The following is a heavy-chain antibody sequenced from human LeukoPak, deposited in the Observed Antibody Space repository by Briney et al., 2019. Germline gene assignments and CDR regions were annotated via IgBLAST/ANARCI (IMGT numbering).Heavy chain of an antibody. CDR3: ARHLEGDYFDY. CDR2: IYYSGST. V-gene: IGHV4-59*08. J-gene: IGHJ4*02. Sequence: SETLSLTCTVSGGSISSYYWSWIRQPPGKGLEWIGYIYYSGSTNYNPSLKSRVTMSVDTSKNQFSLKLSSVTAADTAVYYCARHLEGDYFDYWGQGTLVTVSS. CDR1: GGSISSYY.